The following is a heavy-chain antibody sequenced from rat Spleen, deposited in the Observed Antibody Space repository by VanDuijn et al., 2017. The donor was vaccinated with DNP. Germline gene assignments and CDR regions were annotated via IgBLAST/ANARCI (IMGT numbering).Heavy chain of an antibody. J-gene: IGHJ4*01. D-gene: IGHD5-1*01. Sequence: QQQLKESGPGLVQPSSTLSLTCTVSGFPLTNYGVSWVSQLPGKGLEWIGANWSGGSTDYNSASKSRLKISKDTSKRQVFLKSNSLQTEDTASYYCARDRLGAMDAWGQGTSVTVSS. V-gene: IGHV2-4*01. CDR2: NWSGGST. CDR1: GFPLTNYG. CDR3: ARDRLGAMDA.